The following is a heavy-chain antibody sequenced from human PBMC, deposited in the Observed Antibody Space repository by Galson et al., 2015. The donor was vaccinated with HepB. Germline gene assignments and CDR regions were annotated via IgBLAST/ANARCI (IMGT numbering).Heavy chain of an antibody. CDR2: IIPILGIA. CDR1: GYTFTSYG. D-gene: IGHD6-13*01. CDR3: ARAPLHLTLAAAGSFFDY. Sequence: SVKVSCKASGYTFTSYGISWVRQAPGQGLEWMGRIIPILGIANYAQKFQGRVTITADKSTSTAYMELSSLRSEDTAMYYCARAPLHLTLAAAGSFFDYWGQGTLVTVSS. V-gene: IGHV1-69*04. J-gene: IGHJ4*02.